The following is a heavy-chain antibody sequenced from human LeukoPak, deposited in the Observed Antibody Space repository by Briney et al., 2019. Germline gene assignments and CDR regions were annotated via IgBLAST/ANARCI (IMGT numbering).Heavy chain of an antibody. CDR2: ISPNSGGS. J-gene: IGHJ5*02. Sequence: ASVKVSCKASGYTFTGYYLHWVRQAPGQGLEWMGWISPNSGGSHYAQKFQGRVTMTRDTSISTVYMELSSLTSDDTAVYYCARDPLYGDYVQGWFDPWGQGTLVTVSS. D-gene: IGHD4-17*01. CDR1: GYTFTGYY. CDR3: ARDPLYGDYVQGWFDP. V-gene: IGHV1-2*02.